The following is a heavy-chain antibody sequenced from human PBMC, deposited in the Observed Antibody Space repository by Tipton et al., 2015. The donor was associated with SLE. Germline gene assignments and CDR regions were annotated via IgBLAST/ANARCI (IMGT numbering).Heavy chain of an antibody. J-gene: IGHJ5*02. Sequence: SLRLSCAASQFFFSSYTMNWVRQAPGKGLEWVSAISGSGDTTYYTDSVKGRFTISRDNAKNSLYLQMNSLRVEDTAVYFCAGDDYASGITWGQGTLVTVSS. CDR1: QFFFSSYT. D-gene: IGHD3-10*01. CDR2: ISGSGDTT. V-gene: IGHV3-21*03. CDR3: AGDDYASGIT.